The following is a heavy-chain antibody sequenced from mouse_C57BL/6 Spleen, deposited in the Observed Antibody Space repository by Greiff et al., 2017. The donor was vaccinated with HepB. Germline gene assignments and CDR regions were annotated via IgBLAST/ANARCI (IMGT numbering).Heavy chain of an antibody. CDR1: GFNIKDYY. V-gene: IGHV14-1*01. J-gene: IGHJ3*01. Sequence: VQLQHSGAELVRPGASVKLSCTASGFNIKDYYMHWVKQRPEQGLEWIGRIDPEDGDTEYAPKFQGKATMTADTSSNTAYLQLSSLTSEDTAVYYCTTYYDGYYSWFAYWGQGTLVTVSA. D-gene: IGHD2-3*01. CDR2: IDPEDGDT. CDR3: TTYYDGYYSWFAY.